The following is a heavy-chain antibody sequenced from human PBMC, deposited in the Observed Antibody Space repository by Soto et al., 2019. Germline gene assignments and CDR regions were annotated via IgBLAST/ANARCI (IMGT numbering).Heavy chain of an antibody. CDR3: ARHRYYYDSSGYPNWFDP. Sequence: PSETLSLTCAVSGGYISSGGYSWSWIRQPPGKGLEWIGYIYHSGSTYCNPSLKSRVTISVDRSKNQFSLKLSSVTAADTAVYYFARHRYYYDSSGYPNWFDPWGQGTLVTVS. V-gene: IGHV4-30-2*01. J-gene: IGHJ5*02. CDR2: IYHSGST. D-gene: IGHD3-22*01. CDR1: GGYISSGGYS.